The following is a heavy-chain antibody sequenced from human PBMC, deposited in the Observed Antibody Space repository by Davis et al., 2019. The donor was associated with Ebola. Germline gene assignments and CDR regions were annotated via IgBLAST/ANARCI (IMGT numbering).Heavy chain of an antibody. J-gene: IGHJ4*02. V-gene: IGHV4-34*01. CDR3: ARGGRGYSYGYLGY. CDR1: GGSFSGYY. CDR2: IYYSGST. D-gene: IGHD5-18*01. Sequence: SETLSLTCAVYGGSFSGYYWSWIRQPPGKGLEWIGSIYYSGSTYYNPSLKSRVTISVDTSKNQFSLKLSSVTAADTAVYYCARGGRGYSYGYLGYWGQGTLVTVSS.